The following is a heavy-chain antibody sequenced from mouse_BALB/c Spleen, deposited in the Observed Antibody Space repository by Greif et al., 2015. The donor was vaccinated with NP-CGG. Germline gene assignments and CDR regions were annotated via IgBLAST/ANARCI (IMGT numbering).Heavy chain of an antibody. CDR3: TPGSSYGFAY. D-gene: IGHD1-1*01. J-gene: IGHJ3*01. V-gene: IGHV6-6*02. CDR2: IRLKSDNYAT. Sequence: EVQLVEPGGGLVQPGGSMKLSCVASGFTFSSYWMSWVRQSPEKGLEWVDEIRLKSDNYATHYAESVKGKFTISRDDSKSRLYLQMNSLRAEDTGIYYCTPGSSYGFAYWGQGTLVTVSA. CDR1: GFTFSSYW.